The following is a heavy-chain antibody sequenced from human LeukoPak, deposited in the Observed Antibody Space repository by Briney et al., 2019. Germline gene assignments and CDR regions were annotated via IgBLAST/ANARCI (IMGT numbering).Heavy chain of an antibody. Sequence: GGSLRLSCAASGFSLSNYWISWVRQAPGKGLEWVANIKLDGSEKYYVNSVKGRFTISRDNAKNSLNLQMTSLRAEDPAVYYCARETRGSYVPGLDSWGQGTLVTVSS. CDR3: ARETRGSYVPGLDS. CDR2: IKLDGSEK. D-gene: IGHD1-26*01. J-gene: IGHJ4*02. V-gene: IGHV3-7*01. CDR1: GFSLSNYW.